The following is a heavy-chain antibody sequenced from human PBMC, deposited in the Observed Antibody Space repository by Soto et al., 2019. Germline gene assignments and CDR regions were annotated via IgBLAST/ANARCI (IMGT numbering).Heavy chain of an antibody. CDR1: GFTFSSYG. J-gene: IGHJ4*02. D-gene: IGHD6-6*01. V-gene: IGHV3-30*18. CDR3: AKDSRFAGLYSSSFFDY. CDR2: ISYDGSNK. Sequence: GGSLRLSCAASGFTFSSYGMHWVRQAPGKGLEWVAVISYDGSNKYYADSVKGRFTISRDNSKNTLYLQMNSLRAEDTAVYYCAKDSRFAGLYSSSFFDYWGQGTLVTVSS.